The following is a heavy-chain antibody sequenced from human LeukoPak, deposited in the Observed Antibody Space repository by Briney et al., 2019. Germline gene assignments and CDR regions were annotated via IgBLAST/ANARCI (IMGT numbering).Heavy chain of an antibody. CDR3: AREGATVVPPDY. CDR2: INSDGSST. CDR1: GFTFSSYW. Sequence: GGSLRLSCAASGFTFSSYWMHWVRQAPGKGLVWVSRINSDGSSTHYADSVKGRFTISRDNAKNTLYLQMNSLRAEDTAVYYCAREGATVVPPDYWGQGTLVTVSS. J-gene: IGHJ4*02. V-gene: IGHV3-74*01. D-gene: IGHD4-23*01.